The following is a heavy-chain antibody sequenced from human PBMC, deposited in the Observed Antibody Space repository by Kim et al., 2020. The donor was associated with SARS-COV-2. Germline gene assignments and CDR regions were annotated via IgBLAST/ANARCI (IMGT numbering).Heavy chain of an antibody. CDR3: ARDRITMIVVASDAFDY. V-gene: IGHV3-30-3*01. CDR2: ISHDGSNK. J-gene: IGHJ4*02. D-gene: IGHD3-22*01. CDR1: GFTFSSYA. Sequence: GGSLRLSCAASGFTFSSYAMHWVRQAPGKGLEWVALISHDGSNKYYADSVKGRFTISRDNSKNTLYLQMNSLRAEDTAVYYCARDRITMIVVASDAFDYWGQGTLVTVSS.